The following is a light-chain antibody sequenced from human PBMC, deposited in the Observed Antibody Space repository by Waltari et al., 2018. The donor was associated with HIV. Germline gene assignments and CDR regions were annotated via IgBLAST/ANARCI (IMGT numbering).Light chain of an antibody. CDR3: QQYYSTPRT. CDR1: QSVLYSSNNKNY. CDR2: WAS. J-gene: IGKJ2*01. Sequence: DIVMTQSPDSLAVSLVERATIHCKSSQSVLYSSNNKNYLAWYQQKPGQPPKLLIYWASTRESGVPDRFSGSGSGTDFTLTISSLQAEDVAVYYCQQYYSTPRTFGQGTKLEIK. V-gene: IGKV4-1*01.